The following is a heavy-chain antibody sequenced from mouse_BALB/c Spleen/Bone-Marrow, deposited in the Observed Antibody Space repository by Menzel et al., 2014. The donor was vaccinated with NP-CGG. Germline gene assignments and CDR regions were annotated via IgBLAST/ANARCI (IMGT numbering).Heavy chain of an antibody. D-gene: IGHD2-1*01. Sequence: VQLQQSGPELVKPGASVKMSCKASGYTFTSCYIHWVKQSPGQGLEWIGWIYPGDGSTEYNEKFKGKTTLTADKSSNTADMLLSSLTSEDSAIYFCARPDGNYESYFDYWSQGTTLTVSS. V-gene: IGHV1S56*01. CDR1: GYTFTSCY. CDR3: ARPDGNYESYFDY. CDR2: IYPGDGST. J-gene: IGHJ2*01.